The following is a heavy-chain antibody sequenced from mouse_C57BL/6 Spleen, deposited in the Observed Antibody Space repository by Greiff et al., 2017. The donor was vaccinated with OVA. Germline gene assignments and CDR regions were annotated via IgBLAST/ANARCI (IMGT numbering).Heavy chain of an antibody. Sequence: EVKLQESGGGLVKPGGSLKLSCAASGFTFSDYGMHWVRQAPEKGLEWVAYISSGSSTIYYADTVKGRFTISRDNAKNTLFLQMTRLRSEDTAIYYCARTRQLRLDYYAMDYWGQGTSVTVSS. CDR3: ARTRQLRLDYYAMDY. CDR1: GFTFSDYG. D-gene: IGHD3-2*02. J-gene: IGHJ4*01. CDR2: ISSGSSTI. V-gene: IGHV5-17*01.